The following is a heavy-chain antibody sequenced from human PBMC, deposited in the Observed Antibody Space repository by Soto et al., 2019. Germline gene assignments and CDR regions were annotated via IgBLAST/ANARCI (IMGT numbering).Heavy chain of an antibody. CDR1: GGSVSSGSFY. Sequence: QVQLQESGPGLVKPSETVSLTCTVSGGSVSSGSFYWSWIRQPPGQGLEWIGYFYYSGSTNNNPSLKSRVTISLDTSKNQFSLKLSSVTAADTAVYYCASSPVRYYYDSSGGWYFDLWGRGTLVTVSS. V-gene: IGHV4-61*01. D-gene: IGHD3-22*01. CDR2: FYYSGST. CDR3: ASSPVRYYYDSSGGWYFDL. J-gene: IGHJ2*01.